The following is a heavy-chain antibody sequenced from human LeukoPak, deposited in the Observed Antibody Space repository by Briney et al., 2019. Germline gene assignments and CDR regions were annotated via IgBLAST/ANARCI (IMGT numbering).Heavy chain of an antibody. CDR2: INGDGSSR. D-gene: IGHD2-2*01. J-gene: IGHJ4*02. CDR1: GFTFSNYW. CDR3: ARAYCSSTSCRLDY. Sequence: GGSLRLSCAASGFTFSNYWMHWVRQAPGKGLGWVSRINGDGSSRSYADSVKGRFTISRDNAKNTLYLQVNSLRAEDTSVYYCARAYCSSTSCRLDYWGQGTLVTVSS. V-gene: IGHV3-74*01.